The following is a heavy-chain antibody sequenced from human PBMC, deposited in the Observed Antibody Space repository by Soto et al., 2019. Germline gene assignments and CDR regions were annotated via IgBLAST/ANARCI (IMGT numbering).Heavy chain of an antibody. V-gene: IGHV3-23*01. J-gene: IGHJ5*01. CDR1: GFTFSSYA. CDR2: INDNGDST. Sequence: GGSLRLSCAASGFTFSSYAMSWVRQAPGKGLEWVSAINDNGDSTHYADSVKGRFTISRDNSKNTLYLQMNSLTAEDTAVYFCAKASNSSPWFDSWLESWGQGTLVTVSS. D-gene: IGHD6-6*01. CDR3: AKASNSSPWFDSWLES.